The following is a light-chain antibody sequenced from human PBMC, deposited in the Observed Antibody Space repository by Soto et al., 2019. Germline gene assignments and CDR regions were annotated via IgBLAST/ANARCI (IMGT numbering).Light chain of an antibody. CDR2: DVG. CDR1: ISDVGGYNY. Sequence: QSVLTQPGSLSGSPGRSVTISCTGTISDVGGYNYVSWFQQHPGKAPKLMIYDVGKRPSGVPDRFSGSKPGNTASLTISGLQAEDEADYYCCSYAGSYTFIYVFGTGTKVTVL. J-gene: IGLJ1*01. V-gene: IGLV2-11*01. CDR3: CSYAGSYTFIYV.